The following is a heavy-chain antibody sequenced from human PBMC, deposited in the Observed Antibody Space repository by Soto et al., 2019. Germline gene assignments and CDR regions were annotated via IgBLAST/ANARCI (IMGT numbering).Heavy chain of an antibody. V-gene: IGHV3-21*01. J-gene: IGHJ3*02. D-gene: IGHD3-9*01. CDR2: ISSSSSYI. CDR1: GFTFSSYS. Sequence: GGSLRLSCAASGFTFSSYSMNWVRQAPGKGLEWVSSISSSSSYIYYADSVKGRFTISRDNAKNSLYLQMNSLRAEDTAVYYWARGRERYFDPSDAFDIWGQGTMVTVSS. CDR3: ARGRERYFDPSDAFDI.